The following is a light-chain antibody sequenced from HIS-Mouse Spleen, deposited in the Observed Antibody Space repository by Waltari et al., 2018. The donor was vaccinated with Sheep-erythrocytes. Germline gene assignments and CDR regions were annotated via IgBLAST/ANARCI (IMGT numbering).Light chain of an antibody. CDR3: CSYAGSYNHV. J-gene: IGLJ1*01. CDR2: DVS. V-gene: IGLV2-11*01. Sequence: QSALTQPRSVSGSPGQSVTISCPGTSSSVGGYNYVFWYQQHPGKAPKLMIYDVSKRPSGVPDRFSGSKSGNTASLTISGLQAEDEADYYCCSYAGSYNHVFATGTKVTVL. CDR1: SSSVGGYNY.